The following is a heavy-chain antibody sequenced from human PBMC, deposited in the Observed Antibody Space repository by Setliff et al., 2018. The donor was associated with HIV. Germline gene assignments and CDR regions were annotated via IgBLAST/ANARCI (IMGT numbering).Heavy chain of an antibody. V-gene: IGHV1-2*06. J-gene: IGHJ5*02. CDR2: INPKSGVA. CDR3: ARAHFLVAMTRNWFDP. CDR1: GYTFTDYY. D-gene: IGHD5-12*01. Sequence: ASVKVSCKASGYTFTDYYLHWVRQAPGQGLEWIGRINPKSGVADYLKKFQGRVTMTTDTSTNTAHMELIRPRFDDTAVYYCARAHFLVAMTRNWFDPWGQGTLVTVSS.